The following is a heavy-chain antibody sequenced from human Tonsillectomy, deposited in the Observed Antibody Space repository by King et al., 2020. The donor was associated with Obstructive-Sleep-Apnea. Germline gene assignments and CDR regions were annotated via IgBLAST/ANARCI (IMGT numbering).Heavy chain of an antibody. V-gene: IGHV4-59*01. D-gene: IGHD2-21*02. CDR2: IYYSGST. CDR3: ARGDCGGDCSVRYYYYYGMDV. J-gene: IGHJ6*02. Sequence: QLQESGPGLVKPSETLSLTCTVSGGSISSYYWSWIRQPPGKGLEWIGYIYYSGSTNYNPSLKSRVTISVDTSKNQFSLKLSTVTAADTAVYYCARGDCGGDCSVRYYYYYGMDVWGQGTTITVSS. CDR1: GGSISSYY.